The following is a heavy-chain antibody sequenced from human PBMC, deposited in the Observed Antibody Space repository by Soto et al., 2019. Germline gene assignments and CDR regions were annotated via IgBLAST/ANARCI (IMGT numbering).Heavy chain of an antibody. CDR3: ARGFRQQLNAFDI. CDR1: GFTFSSYS. CDR2: ISSSSSYI. V-gene: IGHV3-21*01. J-gene: IGHJ3*02. Sequence: GGSLRLSCAASGFTFSSYSMNWVRQAPGKGLEWVSSISSSSSYIYYADSVKGRFTISRDNAKNSLYLQMNSLRAEDTAVYYCARGFRQQLNAFDIWGQGTMVTVSS. D-gene: IGHD6-13*01.